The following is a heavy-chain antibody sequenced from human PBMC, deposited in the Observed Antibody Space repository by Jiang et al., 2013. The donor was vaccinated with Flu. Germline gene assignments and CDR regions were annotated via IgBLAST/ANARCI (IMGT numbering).Heavy chain of an antibody. CDR1: GGTFSSYA. J-gene: IGHJ6*02. Sequence: GAEVKKPGSSVKVSCKASGGTFSSYAISWVRQAPGQGLEWMGGIIPIFGTANYAQKFQGRVTITADESTSTAYMELSSLRSEDTAVYYCARDRGYCSGGSCHKDYYYYYGMDVWGQGTTVTVSS. CDR2: IIPIFGTA. D-gene: IGHD2-15*01. V-gene: IGHV1-69*01. CDR3: ARDRGYCSGGSCHKDYYYYYGMDV.